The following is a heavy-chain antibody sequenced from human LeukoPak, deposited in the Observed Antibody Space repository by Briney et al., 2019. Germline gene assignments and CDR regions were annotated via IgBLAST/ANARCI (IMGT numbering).Heavy chain of an antibody. CDR1: GGSISNYY. D-gene: IGHD3-22*01. CDR3: ARWYYDTSGRYFDY. CDR2: IYYSGNT. Sequence: SETLSLTCTVSGGSISNYYWIWIRRPPGKGLEWIGYIYYSGNTNYNPSPKSRVTISVDTSKNQFSLKLSSVTAADTAVYYCARWYYDTSGRYFDYWGQGALVTVSS. J-gene: IGHJ4*02. V-gene: IGHV4-59*01.